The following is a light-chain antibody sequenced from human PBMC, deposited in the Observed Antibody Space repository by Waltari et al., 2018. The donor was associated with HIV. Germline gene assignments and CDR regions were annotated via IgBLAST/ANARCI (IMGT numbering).Light chain of an antibody. CDR2: WAS. CDR1: RTVLYNRNY. CDR3: QQYYTLRST. Sequence: DIVMTQTPHSLAVSLGARAPVTCTSSRTVLYNRNYLAWYQQKPGQAPKVLIYWASTRAFGVPDRFSGSGSGTDFSLTISRVQADDVAIYYCQQYYTLRSTFGGGTKIEI. J-gene: IGKJ4*01. V-gene: IGKV4-1*01.